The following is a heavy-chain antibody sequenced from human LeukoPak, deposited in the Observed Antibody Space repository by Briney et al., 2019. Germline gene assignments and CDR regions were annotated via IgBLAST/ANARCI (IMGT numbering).Heavy chain of an antibody. CDR1: GYSISSGYY. V-gene: IGHV4-38-2*02. CDR2: IYHTGST. J-gene: IGHJ4*02. CDR3: ARYGGGSLRRIDY. Sequence: PSETPSLTCTVSGYSISSGYYWGWIRQPPGKGLEWIGNIYHTGSTYYNPSLKSRVTISLDTSKNQFSLKLSSVTAADTAIYYCARYGGGSLRRIDYWGQGTLVTVSS. D-gene: IGHD2-21*01.